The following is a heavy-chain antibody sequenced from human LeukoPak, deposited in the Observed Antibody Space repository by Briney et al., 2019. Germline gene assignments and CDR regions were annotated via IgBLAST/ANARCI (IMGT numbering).Heavy chain of an antibody. CDR2: ISYDGSNK. Sequence: GGSLRLSCAASGFTFSSYAMHWVRQAPGKGLEWVAVISYDGSNKYYADSVKGRFTISRDNSKNTLYLQMNSLRAEDTAVYYCARDPRYSSSWYGDYWGQGTLVTVSS. CDR1: GFTFSSYA. J-gene: IGHJ4*02. V-gene: IGHV3-30-3*01. D-gene: IGHD6-13*01. CDR3: ARDPRYSSSWYGDY.